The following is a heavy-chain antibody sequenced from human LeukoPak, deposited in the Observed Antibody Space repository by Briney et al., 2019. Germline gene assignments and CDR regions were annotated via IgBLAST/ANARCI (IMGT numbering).Heavy chain of an antibody. CDR2: IKSKTDGGTT. CDR3: TASLGPSAYYFDY. J-gene: IGHJ4*02. Sequence: PGGSLRLSCAASGFTFSNAWMSWVRQAPGKGLEWVGRIKSKTDGGTTDYAAPVKGRFTISRDDSKNTLYLQMNSLKTEDTAVYYCTASLGPSAYYFDYWGQGTLVTVSS. V-gene: IGHV3-15*01. CDR1: GFTFSNAW. D-gene: IGHD7-27*01.